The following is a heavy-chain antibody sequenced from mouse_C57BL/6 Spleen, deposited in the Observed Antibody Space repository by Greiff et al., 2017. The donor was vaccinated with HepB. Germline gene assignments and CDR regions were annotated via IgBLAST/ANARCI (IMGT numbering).Heavy chain of an antibody. CDR2: IYPNSGST. CDR3: AKDYYYGSSYTHWYFDV. V-gene: IGHV1-64*01. J-gene: IGHJ1*03. Sequence: VQLQQSGAELVKPGASVKLSCKASGYTFTSYWMHWVKQRPGQGLEWIGMIYPNSGSTNYNEKFKGKATLTVDKSSSTAYMQLSSLTSEDSAVYYCAKDYYYGSSYTHWYFDVWGTGTTVTVSS. D-gene: IGHD1-1*01. CDR1: GYTFTSYW.